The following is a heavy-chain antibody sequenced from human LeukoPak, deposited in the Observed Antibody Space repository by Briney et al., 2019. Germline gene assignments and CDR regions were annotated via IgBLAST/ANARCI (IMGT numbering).Heavy chain of an antibody. V-gene: IGHV3-30*18. D-gene: IGHD3-22*01. CDR1: GFTFSSYW. CDR3: AKDYDSSGYYRFDY. CDR2: ISYDGSNK. Sequence: GGSLRLSCAASGFTFSSYWMSWVRQAPGKGLEWVAVISYDGSNKYYADSVKGRFTISRDNSKNTLYLQMNSLRAEDTAVYYCAKDYDSSGYYRFDYWGQGTLVTVSS. J-gene: IGHJ4*02.